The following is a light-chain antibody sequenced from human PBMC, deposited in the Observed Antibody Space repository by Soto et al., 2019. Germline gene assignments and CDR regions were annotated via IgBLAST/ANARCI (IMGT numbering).Light chain of an antibody. J-gene: IGLJ1*01. CDR1: SSDVGSYNY. CDR3: SSYTTSSTYV. Sequence: QSALTQPASVSGSPGQSITISCTGTSSDVGSYNYVSWYQQHPGKAHKVMIYDVSNRPSGVSYRFSGSKSCNTASLTISGLQAEDEADYYCSSYTTSSTYVFGTGTKVTVL. CDR2: DVS. V-gene: IGLV2-14*01.